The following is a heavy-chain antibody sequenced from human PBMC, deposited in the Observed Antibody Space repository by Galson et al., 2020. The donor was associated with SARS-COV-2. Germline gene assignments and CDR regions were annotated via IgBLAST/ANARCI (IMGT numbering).Heavy chain of an antibody. J-gene: IGHJ1*01. D-gene: IGHD4-17*01. Sequence: ASVQVSCKASGFTFTDYYMNWVRQAPGQGLEWVGWINPYSGDTDQAQNSQGRVTMTSDTTINTAYMELSSLTSDDTAIYYCASGDYGVSWGQGTLITVSS. CDR1: GFTFTDYY. V-gene: IGHV1-2*02. CDR3: ASGDYGVS. CDR2: INPYSGDT.